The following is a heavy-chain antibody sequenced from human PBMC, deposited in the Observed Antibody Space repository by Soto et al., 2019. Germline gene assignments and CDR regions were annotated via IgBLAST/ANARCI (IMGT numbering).Heavy chain of an antibody. D-gene: IGHD2-15*01. CDR3: ARYCSGGSCSNDAFDI. J-gene: IGHJ3*02. CDR1: GGSISSYY. V-gene: IGHV4-59*01. Sequence: QVQLQESGPGLVKPSETLSLTCTVSGGSISSYYWSWIRQPPGKGLEWIGYIYYSGSTNYNPSLKSRVTISVATSKNQFTLKLSSVTAADTGVYYCARYCSGGSCSNDAFDIWGQGTMVTVSS. CDR2: IYYSGST.